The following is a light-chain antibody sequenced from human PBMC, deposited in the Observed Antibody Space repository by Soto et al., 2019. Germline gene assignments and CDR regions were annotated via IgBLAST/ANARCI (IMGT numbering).Light chain of an antibody. V-gene: IGKV1-5*01. CDR1: QSISSW. CDR3: QQYNSYCT. J-gene: IGKJ1*01. CDR2: DAS. Sequence: DIQMTQPPSTLSASVGDKDTITCRASQSISSWLAWYQQKPGKAPKLLIYDASSLESGVPSRFSGSGSGTEFTLTISSLQPDDFATYYCQQYNSYCTFGQGTKV.